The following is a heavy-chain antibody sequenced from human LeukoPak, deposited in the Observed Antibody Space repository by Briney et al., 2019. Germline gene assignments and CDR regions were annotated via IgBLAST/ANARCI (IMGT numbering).Heavy chain of an antibody. CDR2: INHSGST. D-gene: IGHD3-10*01. CDR3: ARGYGSGSPLRY. Sequence: PSETLSLTCAVYGGSFSGYYWSWIRQPPGKGLEWIGEINHSGSTNCNPSLKSRVTISVDTSKNQFSLKLSSVTAADTAVYYCARGYGSGSPLRYWGQGTLVTVSS. J-gene: IGHJ4*02. V-gene: IGHV4-34*01. CDR1: GGSFSGYY.